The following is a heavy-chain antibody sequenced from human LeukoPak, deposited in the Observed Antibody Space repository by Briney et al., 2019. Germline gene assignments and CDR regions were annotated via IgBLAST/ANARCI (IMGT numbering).Heavy chain of an antibody. CDR1: GFTFSNAW. D-gene: IGHD2-15*01. Sequence: PGGSLRLSCAASGFTFSNAWMRWVRQAPGKGLEWVGRIKSKTDGGSTDYAAPVKGRFTISRDDSKNTVYLQMNSLKTEDTAVFYCTTQGYCSAGSCFGFDCWGQGTLVTVSS. CDR3: TTQGYCSAGSCFGFDC. V-gene: IGHV3-15*01. J-gene: IGHJ4*02. CDR2: IKSKTDGGST.